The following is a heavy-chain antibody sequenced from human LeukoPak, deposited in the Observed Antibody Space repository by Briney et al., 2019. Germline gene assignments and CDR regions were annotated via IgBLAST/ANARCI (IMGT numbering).Heavy chain of an antibody. D-gene: IGHD3-3*01. CDR3: ASGHDFPLGYFDY. CDR2: IFPIFGSP. J-gene: IGHJ4*02. CDR1: GGTFSSNP. V-gene: IGHV1-69*05. Sequence: SVKVSCKASGGTFSSNPISWVRQAPGQGLEWMGGIFPIFGSPTYAQKFYGRVTITTDESTSTAYMEVSSLTSEDTAVYYCASGHDFPLGYFDYWGQGTLVTVSS.